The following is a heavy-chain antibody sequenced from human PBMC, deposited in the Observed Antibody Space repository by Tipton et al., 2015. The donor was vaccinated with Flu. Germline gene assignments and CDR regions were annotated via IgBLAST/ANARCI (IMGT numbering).Heavy chain of an antibody. D-gene: IGHD1-26*01. CDR1: GGSISSNY. V-gene: IGHV4-39*07. CDR3: ARGLSGSYSDY. J-gene: IGHJ4*02. CDR2: ISYSGTI. Sequence: TLSLTCTVSGGSISSNYWVWIRQPPGQGLEWIGSISYSGTIYYNSSLKSRVTISLDTSKNQFSLKLTSVTAADTAVYYCARGLSGSYSDYWGQGTLVTVSS.